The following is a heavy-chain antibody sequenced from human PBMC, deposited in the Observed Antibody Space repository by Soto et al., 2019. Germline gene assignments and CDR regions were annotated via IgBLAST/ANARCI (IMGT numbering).Heavy chain of an antibody. CDR3: AKGAGYYDFWSGYRLTYYYGMDV. Sequence: QTGGSLRLSCAASGFTFSSYGMHWVRQAPGKGLEWVAVISYDGSNKYYADSVKGRFTISRDNSKNTLYLQMNSLRAEDTAVYYCAKGAGYYDFWSGYRLTYYYGMDVWGQGTTVTVSS. D-gene: IGHD3-3*01. J-gene: IGHJ6*02. V-gene: IGHV3-30*18. CDR2: ISYDGSNK. CDR1: GFTFSSYG.